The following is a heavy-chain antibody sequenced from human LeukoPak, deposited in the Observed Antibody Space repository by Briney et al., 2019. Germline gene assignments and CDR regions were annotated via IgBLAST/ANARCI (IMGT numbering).Heavy chain of an antibody. V-gene: IGHV4-4*02. CDR3: ARSLVVVAPYYGMDV. CDR2: IYHSGST. Sequence: PSGTLSRTGAVSGGSISSSNWGSWVRGPPGKGLEWIGEIYHSGSTNYNPSLKSRVTISVDKSKNQFSLKLSSVTAADTAVYYCARSLVVVAPYYGMDVWGQGTTVTVSS. CDR1: GGSISSSNW. J-gene: IGHJ6*02. D-gene: IGHD2-15*01.